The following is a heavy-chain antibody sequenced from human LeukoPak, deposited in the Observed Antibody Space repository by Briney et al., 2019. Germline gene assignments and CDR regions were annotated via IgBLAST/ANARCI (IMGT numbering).Heavy chain of an antibody. D-gene: IGHD6-13*01. CDR3: ARVITDTNSWYGSDY. CDR1: GFTFSSYA. CDR2: ISSSSTYI. J-gene: IGHJ4*02. Sequence: GGSLRLSCAASGFTFSSYAMNWVRQAPGKGLEWVSGISSSSTYIYYADSVKGRFTISRDNAKNSLYLQMNSLGAEDTALYYCARVITDTNSWYGSDYWGQGALVTVSS. V-gene: IGHV3-21*01.